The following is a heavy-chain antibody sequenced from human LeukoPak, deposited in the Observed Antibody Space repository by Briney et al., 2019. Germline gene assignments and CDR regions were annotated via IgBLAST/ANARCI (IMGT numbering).Heavy chain of an antibody. V-gene: IGHV4-61*02. D-gene: IGHD6-13*01. CDR1: GGSISSGSYY. CDR3: ARVRIAAAYDAFDI. J-gene: IGHJ3*02. Sequence: SETLSLTCTVSGGSISSGSYYWSWIRQPAGKGLEWIGRIYTSGSTNYNPSLKSRVTISVDTSKNQFSLKLSSVTAADTAVYYLARVRIAAAYDAFDIWGQGTMVTVSS. CDR2: IYTSGST.